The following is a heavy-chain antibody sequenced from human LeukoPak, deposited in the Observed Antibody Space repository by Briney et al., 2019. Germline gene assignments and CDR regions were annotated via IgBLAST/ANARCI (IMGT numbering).Heavy chain of an antibody. D-gene: IGHD4-17*01. Sequence: SETLSLTCTVSGGSISSGGYYWSWIRQHPGKGLEWIGYIYYSGSTYYNPSLKSRVTISVDTSKNQFSLQLNSVTPEDTAVYYCARDRGDYVPLFDYWGQGTLVTVSS. J-gene: IGHJ4*02. CDR1: GGSISSGGYY. CDR3: ARDRGDYVPLFDY. V-gene: IGHV4-31*03. CDR2: IYYSGST.